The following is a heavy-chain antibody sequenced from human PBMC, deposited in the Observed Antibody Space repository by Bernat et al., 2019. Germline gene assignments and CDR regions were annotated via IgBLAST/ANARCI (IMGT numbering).Heavy chain of an antibody. J-gene: IGHJ6*02. CDR3: ARDFSGADYYYYGMDV. D-gene: IGHD6-19*01. Sequence: EVQLVESGGGLVQPGGSLRLSCAASGFTFSSYEMNWVRQAPGKGLEWVSYISSSGSTIYYADSVKGRFTISRDNAKNSLYLQMNSLRAEDTAVYYCARDFSGADYYYYGMDVWGQGTTVTVSS. CDR2: ISSSGSTI. V-gene: IGHV3-48*03. CDR1: GFTFSSYE.